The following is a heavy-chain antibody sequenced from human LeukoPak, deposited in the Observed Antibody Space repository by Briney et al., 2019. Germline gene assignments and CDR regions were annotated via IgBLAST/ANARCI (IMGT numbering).Heavy chain of an antibody. D-gene: IGHD1-7*01. CDR1: GGSISSSSYY. V-gene: IGHV4-39*01. CDR3: ARPGLELAIHY. Sequence: PSETLSLTCTVSGGSISSSSYYWGWIRQPPGKGLEWIGSIYYSGSTYYNPSLKSRVTISVDTSKNQFSLKLSSVTAADTAVYYCARPGLELAIHYWGQGTLVTVSS. J-gene: IGHJ4*02. CDR2: IYYSGST.